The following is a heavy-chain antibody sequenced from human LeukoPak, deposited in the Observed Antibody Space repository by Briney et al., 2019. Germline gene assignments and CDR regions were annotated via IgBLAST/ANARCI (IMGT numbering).Heavy chain of an antibody. CDR3: ARDRGCSSTSCSSNWFDP. D-gene: IGHD2-2*01. Sequence: PSETLSLTCTVSGGSISSYYWSWIRQPPGKGLEWIGYIYYSGSTNYNPSLKSRVTISVDTSKNQFSLKLSSVTAADTAVYYCARDRGCSSTSCSSNWFDPWGQGTLVTVSS. CDR2: IYYSGST. CDR1: GGSISSYY. J-gene: IGHJ5*02. V-gene: IGHV4-59*12.